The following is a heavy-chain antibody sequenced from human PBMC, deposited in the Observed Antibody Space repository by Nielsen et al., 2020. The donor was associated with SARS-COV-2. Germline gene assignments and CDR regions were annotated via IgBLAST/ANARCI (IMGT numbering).Heavy chain of an antibody. CDR3: ARSERPYKYFDP. CDR2: TNTDGSST. Sequence: GGSLRLSCAASGFTFSSYWMYWVRQAPGKGLVWVSRTNTDGSSTNYADSVKGRFTISRDNAKNTLYLQMNSLRAEDTAVYYCARSERPYKYFDPWGQGTLVTVSS. CDR1: GFTFSSYW. D-gene: IGHD5-24*01. V-gene: IGHV3-74*01. J-gene: IGHJ5*02.